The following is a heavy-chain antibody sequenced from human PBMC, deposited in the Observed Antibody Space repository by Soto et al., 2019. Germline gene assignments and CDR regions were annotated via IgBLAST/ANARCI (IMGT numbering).Heavy chain of an antibody. Sequence: ASVKVSCKASGYTFTSYGISWVRQAPGQGLEWMGWISAYNGNTNYAQKLQGRVTMTTDTSTSTAYMELRSPRSDDTAVYYCARDRRARGSYSLYYYYGMDVWGQGTTVTVSS. CDR2: ISAYNGNT. D-gene: IGHD1-26*01. CDR1: GYTFTSYG. CDR3: ARDRRARGSYSLYYYYGMDV. V-gene: IGHV1-18*01. J-gene: IGHJ6*02.